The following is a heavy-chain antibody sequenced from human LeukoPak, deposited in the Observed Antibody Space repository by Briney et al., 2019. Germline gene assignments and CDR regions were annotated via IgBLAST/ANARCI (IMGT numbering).Heavy chain of an antibody. V-gene: IGHV3-74*01. J-gene: IGHJ5*02. CDR2: VNNDGSST. Sequence: PGGSLRLSCAASGFSFNSYWMHWVRQAPGKGLVWVSRVNNDGSSTTYADSVKGRLTISRDNARNTLYLQMNSLRAEDTAVYYCAKGAGYSSGWYLWFDPWGQGTLVTVSS. CDR1: GFSFNSYW. CDR3: AKGAGYSSGWYLWFDP. D-gene: IGHD6-19*01.